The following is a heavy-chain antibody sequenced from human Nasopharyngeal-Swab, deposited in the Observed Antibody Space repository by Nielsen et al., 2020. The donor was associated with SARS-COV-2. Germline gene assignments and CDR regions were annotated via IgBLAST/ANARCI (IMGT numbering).Heavy chain of an antibody. CDR3: AKDRGYDYVWGSYDY. Sequence: GGSLRLSCAASGFTFSSYAMSWVRQAPGKGLEWVSAISGSGGSTYYADSVKGRFTISRDNSKNTLYPQMNSLRAEDTAVYYCAKDRGYDYVWGSYDYWGQGTLVTVSS. CDR2: ISGSGGST. CDR1: GFTFSSYA. J-gene: IGHJ4*02. V-gene: IGHV3-23*01. D-gene: IGHD3-16*01.